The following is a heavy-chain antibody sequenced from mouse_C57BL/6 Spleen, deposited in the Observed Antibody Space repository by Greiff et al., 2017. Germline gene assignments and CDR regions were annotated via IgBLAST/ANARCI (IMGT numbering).Heavy chain of an antibody. D-gene: IGHD1-1*01. CDR1: GFNIQDYS. J-gene: IGHJ3*01. V-gene: IGHV14-2*01. CDR2: IDPEDGET. Sequence: VQLQQSGAELVKPGASVKLSCPASGFNIQDYSMHWVKQRTEQGLEWIGRIDPEDGETKYAPTFQGKATITADTSSNTAYLQLSSLTAEDTAVYDCARADGSSWGFAYWGQGTLGTVSA. CDR3: ARADGSSWGFAY.